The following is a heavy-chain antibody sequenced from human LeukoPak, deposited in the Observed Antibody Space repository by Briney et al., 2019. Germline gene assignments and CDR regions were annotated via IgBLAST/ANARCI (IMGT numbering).Heavy chain of an antibody. CDR2: IYSGGTT. CDR1: GFIFSSYN. V-gene: IGHV3-53*01. D-gene: IGHD6-13*01. CDR3: ARARGIAAAGDFDY. J-gene: IGHJ4*02. Sequence: GGSLRLSCAASGFIFSSYNINWVRQAPGKGLEWVSVIYSGGTTYYADSVKGRFTISRDNSKNTLYLQMNSLRAEDTAVYYCARARGIAAAGDFDYWGQGTLVTVSS.